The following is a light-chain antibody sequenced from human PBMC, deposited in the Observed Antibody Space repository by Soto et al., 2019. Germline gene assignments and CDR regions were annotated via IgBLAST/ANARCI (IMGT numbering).Light chain of an antibody. CDR3: HQINSLPIT. CDR2: TVS. Sequence: DIPLTKSPSFLSASVGDRVTITCRASQGINNNLAWYQQNPGKAPKLLIHTVSTLQSGVPSRFSGSGSGTEFTLTISSLQPDDFASYYCHQINSLPITFGQGTRLEIK. V-gene: IGKV1-9*01. J-gene: IGKJ5*01. CDR1: QGINNN.